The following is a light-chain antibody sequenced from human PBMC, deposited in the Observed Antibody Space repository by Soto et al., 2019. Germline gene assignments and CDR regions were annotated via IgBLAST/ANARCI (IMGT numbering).Light chain of an antibody. CDR1: SGHSSYA. Sequence: QLVLTQSPSASASLGASVKLTCTLSSGHSSYAIAWHQQQPEKGPRYLMKLYSDGSHSKGDGIPDRFSGSSSGAERYLTISSLQSEDEADYYCQTWGTAIRVFGGGTKLTVL. V-gene: IGLV4-69*01. CDR2: LYSDGSH. CDR3: QTWGTAIRV. J-gene: IGLJ2*01.